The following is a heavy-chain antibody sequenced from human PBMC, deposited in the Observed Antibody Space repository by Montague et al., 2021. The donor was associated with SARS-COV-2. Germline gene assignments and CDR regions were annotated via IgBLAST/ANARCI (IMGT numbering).Heavy chain of an antibody. Sequence: SETLSLTCSVSGGSIRTSDYYWGWIRQPPGKGLEWIGEINRRGNTIYNPSLKSRVTISEDTSKSQFSLKLSSVTAADTAVYYCARGGGNILTSYYYYYYYYLDVWGTGTTVTVSS. CDR3: ARGGGNILTSYYYYYYYYLDV. J-gene: IGHJ6*03. V-gene: IGHV4-34*01. CDR2: INRRGNT. CDR1: GGSIRTSDYY. D-gene: IGHD4-23*01.